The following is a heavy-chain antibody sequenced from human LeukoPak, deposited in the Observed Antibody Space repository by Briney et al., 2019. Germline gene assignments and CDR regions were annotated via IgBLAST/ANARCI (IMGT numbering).Heavy chain of an antibody. CDR1: GGSISSYC. V-gene: IGHV4-59*01. J-gene: IGHJ4*02. Sequence: QPSETLSLTCTVSGGSISSYCWGWVRQPPGKGMEWLGYIYYSGSTNYNTSLKSLVTISVDTSKNQFSLKVSSVTAADTAVYYCARARSIAAAGTVVDYWGQGTLVTVAS. CDR2: IYYSGST. D-gene: IGHD6-13*01. CDR3: ARARSIAAAGTVVDY.